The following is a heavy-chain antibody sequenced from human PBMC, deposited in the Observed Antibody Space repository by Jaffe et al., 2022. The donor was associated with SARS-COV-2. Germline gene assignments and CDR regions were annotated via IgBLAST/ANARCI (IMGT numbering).Heavy chain of an antibody. D-gene: IGHD3-3*01. V-gene: IGHV3-23*01. CDR1: GFTFSSYA. CDR2: ISGRGGTT. CDR3: VKEGMIFGVALDAG. Sequence: EVQLLESGGGLVQPGGSLRLSCAASGFTFSSYAMSWVRQAPGKGLEWVSGISGRGGTTYYADSVKGRFTISRDNSKNTLYLQMNSLRAEDTAVYYCVKEGMIFGVALDAGWGQGTLVTVSS. J-gene: IGHJ4*02.